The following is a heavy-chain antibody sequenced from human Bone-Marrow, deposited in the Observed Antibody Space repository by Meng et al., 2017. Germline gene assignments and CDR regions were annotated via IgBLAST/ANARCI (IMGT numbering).Heavy chain of an antibody. CDR3: ARSFYDSFAYYNA. CDR1: GFSFSSYH. J-gene: IGHJ5*02. D-gene: IGHD3-22*01. Sequence: GESLKISCEASGFSFSSYHMNWVRQVPGKGLEWVPSITSSSNSINNADSVKGRFTVSRDNAKNSLYLQLNSLRAEDTAVYYCARSFYDSFAYYNAWGQGTMVTVSS. CDR2: ITSSSNSI. V-gene: IGHV3-21*01.